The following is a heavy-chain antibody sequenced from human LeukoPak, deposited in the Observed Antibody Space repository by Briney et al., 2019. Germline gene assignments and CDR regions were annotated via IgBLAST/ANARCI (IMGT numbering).Heavy chain of an antibody. Sequence: SETLSLTCTASGGSISSGGYYWSWIRQHPGKGLEWIGYIYYSGSTYYNPSLKSRVTISVDTSKNQFSLKLSSVTAADTAVYYCARQFSGYSSDWFDPWGQGTLVTVSS. V-gene: IGHV4-31*03. CDR1: GGSISSGGYY. J-gene: IGHJ5*02. CDR3: ARQFSGYSSDWFDP. CDR2: IYYSGST. D-gene: IGHD6-19*01.